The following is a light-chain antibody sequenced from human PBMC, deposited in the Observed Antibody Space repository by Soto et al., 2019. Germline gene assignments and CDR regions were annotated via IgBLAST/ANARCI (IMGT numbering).Light chain of an antibody. Sequence: EIVMTQSPATLSVSPGERATLSCRASQSVSNSLACYRHKPGQAPRLLIYRASTRAAGLPDRFSGSGSGTEFTLTISSLQSEDFAVYYCQQYHRWPITFGQGTRLEI. V-gene: IGKV3-15*01. CDR2: RAS. CDR3: QQYHRWPIT. CDR1: QSVSNS. J-gene: IGKJ5*01.